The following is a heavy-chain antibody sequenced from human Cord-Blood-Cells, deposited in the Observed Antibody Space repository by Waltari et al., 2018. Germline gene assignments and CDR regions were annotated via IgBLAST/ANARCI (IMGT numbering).Heavy chain of an antibody. CDR1: GYSFTGYY. Sequence: QVQLVQSGSEVKKPGASVKVSCKASGYSFTGYYMHWVRQGPGQGLEWMGWINANSGGTNYAQKFQAWVTMTRDTSISTAYMELSRLRSGDTAVYYCARSLSGWYAFDIWGQGTMVTVSS. J-gene: IGHJ3*02. CDR2: INANSGGT. V-gene: IGHV1-2*04. CDR3: ARSLSGWYAFDI. D-gene: IGHD6-19*01.